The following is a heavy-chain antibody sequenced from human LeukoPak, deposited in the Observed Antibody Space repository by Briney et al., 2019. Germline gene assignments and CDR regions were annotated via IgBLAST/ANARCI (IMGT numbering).Heavy chain of an antibody. J-gene: IGHJ4*02. D-gene: IGHD6-6*01. Sequence: GGSLRLPCILSGLSFSGHWMHWARQLPGKGLVCVSRISPTGSTTSYEDSVKGRFTVSRDNAKNTLYLQVNNLRAEDTAVYYCARGPDSNWSGLDFWGQGTLLTVSS. CDR1: GLSFSGHW. V-gene: IGHV3-74*01. CDR3: ARGPDSNWSGLDF. CDR2: ISPTGSTT.